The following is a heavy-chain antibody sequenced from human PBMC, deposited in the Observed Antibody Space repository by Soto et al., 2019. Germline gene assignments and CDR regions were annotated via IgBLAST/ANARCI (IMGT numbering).Heavy chain of an antibody. J-gene: IGHJ6*02. CDR2: IYYSGST. CDR1: GGSISSGDYY. D-gene: IGHD2-21*01. CDR3: ARETGGPGDMAHYYYDMDV. V-gene: IGHV4-30-4*01. Sequence: QVQLQESGPGLVKPSQTLSLTCTVSGGSISSGDYYWSWIRQPPGKGLEWIGYIYYSGSTYYNPSLQSRVTISVDTPKHHLSLKLSSLTAADTAVYYCARETGGPGDMAHYYYDMDVWGQGTTVTVSS.